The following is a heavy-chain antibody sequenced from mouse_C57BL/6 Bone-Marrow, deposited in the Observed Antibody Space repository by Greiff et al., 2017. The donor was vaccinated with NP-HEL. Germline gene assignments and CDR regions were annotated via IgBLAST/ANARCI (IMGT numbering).Heavy chain of an antibody. Sequence: VKLVESGAELARPGASVKLSCKASGYTFTSYGISWVKQRTGQGLEWIGEIYPRSGNTYYNEKFKGKATLTADKSSSTAYMELRSLTSEDSAVYFCALGSYYYGSYWYFDVWGTGTTVTVSS. CDR2: IYPRSGNT. CDR3: ALGSYYYGSYWYFDV. J-gene: IGHJ1*03. CDR1: GYTFTSYG. V-gene: IGHV1-81*01. D-gene: IGHD1-1*01.